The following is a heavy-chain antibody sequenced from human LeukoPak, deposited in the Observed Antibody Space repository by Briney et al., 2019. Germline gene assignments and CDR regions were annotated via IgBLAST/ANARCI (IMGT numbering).Heavy chain of an antibody. D-gene: IGHD3-3*01. CDR2: IYYSGST. CDR3: ARESGFWSGYQDAFDI. J-gene: IGHJ3*02. Sequence: SETLSLTCTVSGGSISSYYWSWIRQPPGKGLEWIGYIYYSGSTNYNPSLKSRVTISLDTPKNQFSLKLSSVTAADTAVYYCARESGFWSGYQDAFDIWGQGTMVTVSS. CDR1: GGSISSYY. V-gene: IGHV4-59*12.